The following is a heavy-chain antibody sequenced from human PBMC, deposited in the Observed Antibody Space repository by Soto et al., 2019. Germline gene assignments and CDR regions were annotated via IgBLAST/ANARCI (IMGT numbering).Heavy chain of an antibody. Sequence: SETLSLTCTVSGGSISSYYWSWIRQPPGKGLEWIGYIYYSGSTNYTPSLKSRVTISVDTSKNQFSLKLSSVTAADTAVYYCASSRLYCSGGSCYQFDYWGQGTLVTVSS. CDR3: ASSRLYCSGGSCYQFDY. CDR2: IYYSGST. J-gene: IGHJ4*02. V-gene: IGHV4-59*01. D-gene: IGHD2-15*01. CDR1: GGSISSYY.